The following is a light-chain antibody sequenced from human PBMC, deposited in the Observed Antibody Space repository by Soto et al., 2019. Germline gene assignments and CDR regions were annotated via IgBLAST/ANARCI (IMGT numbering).Light chain of an antibody. CDR3: QQYYSTSIT. Sequence: DIVMTQSPDSLAVSLGERATINCKSSQSVLYSSNNKNYLAWYQQKPGQPPKLLIYWASTRESGVPDRFSGSGSGTDFTLTISSLQAEDVAVYYCQQYYSTSITCGGGARLEIK. CDR1: QSVLYSSNNKNY. J-gene: IGKJ5*01. V-gene: IGKV4-1*01. CDR2: WAS.